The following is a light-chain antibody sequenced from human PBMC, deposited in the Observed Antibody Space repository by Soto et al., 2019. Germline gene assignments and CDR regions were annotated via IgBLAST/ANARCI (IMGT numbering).Light chain of an antibody. V-gene: IGKV3-20*01. CDR1: QYVSSGY. CDR3: QVYAGSHLWT. Sequence: VLTQSPGTLSLSPGESATLSCRASQYVSSGYVAWYQQKPGQAPRLLIYGASTRAAGIPDRFSGSGSETDFSLSIRRLEPEDFAVYYCQVYAGSHLWTFGQGTKVEVK. CDR2: GAS. J-gene: IGKJ1*01.